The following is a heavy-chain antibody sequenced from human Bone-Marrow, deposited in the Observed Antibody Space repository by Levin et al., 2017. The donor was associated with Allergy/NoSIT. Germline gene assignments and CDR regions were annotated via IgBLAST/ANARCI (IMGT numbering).Heavy chain of an antibody. D-gene: IGHD2-2*01. CDR1: GFSLTTSGVG. CDR3: SHRQSSYDYSGVDV. J-gene: IGHJ6*02. Sequence: SGPTLVKPTQTLTLTCTFSGFSLTTSGVGVGWIRQPPGEALEWLAVIYFNGDKRYNPSLRSRLTVTKDTSRDQVVLSLTNVAPVDTGTYYCSHRQSSYDYSGVDVWGQGTTVTVSS. CDR2: IYFNGDK. V-gene: IGHV2-5*01.